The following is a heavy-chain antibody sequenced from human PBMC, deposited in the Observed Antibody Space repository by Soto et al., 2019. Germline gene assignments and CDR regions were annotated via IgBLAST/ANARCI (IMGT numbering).Heavy chain of an antibody. CDR3: ARSSPNYYDSSGGFDY. V-gene: IGHV4-59*01. Sequence: SETLSLTCTVSGGSISSYYWSWIRQPPGKGLEWIGYIYYSGSTNYNPSLKSRVTISVDTSKNQFSLKLSSVTAADTAVYYCARSSPNYYDSSGGFDYWGQGTLVTVSS. CDR1: GGSISSYY. CDR2: IYYSGST. D-gene: IGHD3-22*01. J-gene: IGHJ4*02.